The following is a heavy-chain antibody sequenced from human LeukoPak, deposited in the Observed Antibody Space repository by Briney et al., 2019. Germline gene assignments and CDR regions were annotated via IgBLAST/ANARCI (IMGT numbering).Heavy chain of an antibody. Sequence: PGGSLRLSCAASGFTFSSYAMHWVRQAPGQRLEWMGWINAGNGNTKYSQKFQGRVTITRDTSASTAYMELSSLRSEDTAVYYCARVFLPAYGPHWYFDLWGRGTLVTVSS. J-gene: IGHJ2*01. V-gene: IGHV1-3*01. CDR2: INAGNGNT. CDR3: ARVFLPAYGPHWYFDL. D-gene: IGHD3-3*01. CDR1: GFTFSSYA.